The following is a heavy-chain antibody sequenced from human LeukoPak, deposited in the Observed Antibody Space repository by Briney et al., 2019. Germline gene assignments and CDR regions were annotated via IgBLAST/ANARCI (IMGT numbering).Heavy chain of an antibody. D-gene: IGHD6-19*01. Sequence: GGSLRLSCAVSGFTISNAWMNWVRQAPGKGLEWVSTILGSGDSTFYADSVKGRFTISRDNSKNTLFLHMTSLRAEDTAVYYCAKLYSSGWYVADYWGQGTLVTVSS. V-gene: IGHV3-23*01. CDR3: AKLYSSGWYVADY. J-gene: IGHJ4*02. CDR1: GFTISNAW. CDR2: ILGSGDST.